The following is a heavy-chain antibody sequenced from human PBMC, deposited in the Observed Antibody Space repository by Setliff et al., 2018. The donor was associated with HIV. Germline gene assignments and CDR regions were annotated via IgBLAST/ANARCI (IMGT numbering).Heavy chain of an antibody. J-gene: IGHJ4*02. CDR3: ARLGGGSGWYGLDC. CDR1: GYTFTTYW. Sequence: GESLKISCKGFGYTFTTYWIGWVRQMPGKGLEWMGIIHPGDPDTRYSPSFQGQVTISADKSISTAYLQWSILKASDTAMYYCARLGGGSGWYGLDCWGQGTLVTVSS. CDR2: IHPGDPDT. D-gene: IGHD6-19*01. V-gene: IGHV5-51*01.